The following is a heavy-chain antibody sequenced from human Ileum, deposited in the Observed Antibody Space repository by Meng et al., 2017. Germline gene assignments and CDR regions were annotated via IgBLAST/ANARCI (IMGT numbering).Heavy chain of an antibody. D-gene: IGHD1-26*01. CDR1: GDSISSSGW. Sequence: QGQLQGSGPGSVKPSGTLSLTCAGSGDSISSSGWWSWVRQPPGKGLEWIGQIYQSGSTNYNPSLKSRVTISIDRSENQLSLKLSSVTAADTAVYYCARHIVGPTPGMEYWGQGTLVTVSS. CDR3: ARHIVGPTPGMEY. V-gene: IGHV4-4*02. CDR2: IYQSGST. J-gene: IGHJ4*02.